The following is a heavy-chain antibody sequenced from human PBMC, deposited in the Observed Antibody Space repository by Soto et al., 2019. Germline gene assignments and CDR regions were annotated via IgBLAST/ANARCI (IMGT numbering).Heavy chain of an antibody. J-gene: IGHJ6*02. V-gene: IGHV6-1*01. D-gene: IGHD2-2*01. CDR1: GDSVSSNSAA. Sequence: SQTLSLTCAISGDSVSSNSAAWIWIRQSPSRGLEWLGRTYYRSKWYNDYAVSVKSRITINPDTSKNQFSLQLNSVTPEDTAVYYCARDRLQLPGNYYYYGMDVWGQGTTVTVSS. CDR3: ARDRLQLPGNYYYYGMDV. CDR2: TYYRSKWYN.